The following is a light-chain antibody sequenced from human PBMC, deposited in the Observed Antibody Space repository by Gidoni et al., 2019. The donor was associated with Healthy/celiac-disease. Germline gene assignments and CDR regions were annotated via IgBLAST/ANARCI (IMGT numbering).Light chain of an antibody. CDR2: VAS. CDR3: QQYNNCPLT. CDR1: QSVSSN. J-gene: IGKJ4*01. V-gene: IGKV3-15*01. Sequence: EIVMTQSPATLSVSPGESATLSCRASQSVSSNLAWYQQKPGQAPRLLIYVASTRATGIPARFSGSGSGTEFTLTISSVQSEDFAVYYCQQYNNCPLTFGGGTKVEIK.